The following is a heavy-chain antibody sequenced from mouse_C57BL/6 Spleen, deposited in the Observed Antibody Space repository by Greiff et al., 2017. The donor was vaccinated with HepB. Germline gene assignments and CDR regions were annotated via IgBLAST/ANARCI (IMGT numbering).Heavy chain of an antibody. CDR1: GYTFTDYY. CDR2: INPNNGGT. Sequence: EVQLQQSGPELVKPGASVKISCKASGYTFTDYYMNWVKQSHGKSLEWIGDINPNNGGTSYNQKFKGKATLTVDKSSSTAYMELRSLTSEDSAVYYCAKGLAFSIDAMDYWGQGTSVTVSS. J-gene: IGHJ4*01. CDR3: AKGLAFSIDAMDY. V-gene: IGHV1-26*01.